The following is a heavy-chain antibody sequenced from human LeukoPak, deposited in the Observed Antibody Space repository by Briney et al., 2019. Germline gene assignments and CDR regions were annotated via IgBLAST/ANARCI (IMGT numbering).Heavy chain of an antibody. J-gene: IGHJ4*02. CDR2: ISPYNGNT. CDR3: VRDENYGIYINFDF. CDR1: GYSFILHR. V-gene: IGHV1-18*01. Sequence: ASVKVSCEASGYSFILHRISWVRQAPGEGPEWMGWISPYNGNTNYAQKFQGRLTLTTDTSTSTASMELRSLTSDDTAVYYCVRDENYGIYINFDFWGQGTLVTVSS. D-gene: IGHD4-17*01.